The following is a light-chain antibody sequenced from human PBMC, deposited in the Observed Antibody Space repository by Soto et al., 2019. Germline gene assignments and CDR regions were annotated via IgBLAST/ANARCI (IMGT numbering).Light chain of an antibody. CDR3: QQCYSSLLT. CDR1: QSISSY. Sequence: DIQMTQSPSSLSASVGDRVTITCRASQSISSYLNWYQQKPGEAPKLLIYAASNLQSGVPSRFSGGGSGTDFTITITGLQPDDFATYYCQQCYSSLLTFGGGTKVDIK. J-gene: IGKJ4*01. V-gene: IGKV1-39*01. CDR2: AAS.